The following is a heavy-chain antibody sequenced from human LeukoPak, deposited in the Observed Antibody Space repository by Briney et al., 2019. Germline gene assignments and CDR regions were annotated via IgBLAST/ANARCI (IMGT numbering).Heavy chain of an antibody. CDR1: VFTFSSYE. J-gene: IGHJ4*02. D-gene: IGHD4-23*01. CDR2: ISSSSTV. Sequence: PGGSLRLSCAASVFTFSSYEMNGVRQAPGKGLEWVSHISSSSTVYNPDSVKRRITISRDNSKNLRYLQMNSLSAEDTAIYYCARTVARIGYWGQGTLVTVSS. CDR3: ARTVARIGY. V-gene: IGHV3-48*03.